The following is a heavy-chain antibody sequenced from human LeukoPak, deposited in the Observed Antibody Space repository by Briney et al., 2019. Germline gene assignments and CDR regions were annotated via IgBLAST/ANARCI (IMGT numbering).Heavy chain of an antibody. CDR2: ISSSSSYI. Sequence: GGSLRLSCAASGFTFSSYSMNWVRQAPGNGLEWVSSISSSSSYIYYADSVKGRFTISRDNAKNSLYLQMNSLRAEDTAVYYGAARGGRYSYWNYWGQGTLVTVSS. J-gene: IGHJ4*02. D-gene: IGHD5-18*01. CDR3: AARGGRYSYWNY. CDR1: GFTFSSYS. V-gene: IGHV3-21*01.